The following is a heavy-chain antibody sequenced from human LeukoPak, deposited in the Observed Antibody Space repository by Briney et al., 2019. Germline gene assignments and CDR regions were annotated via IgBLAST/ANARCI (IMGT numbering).Heavy chain of an antibody. J-gene: IGHJ4*02. CDR3: ARHGIVDSSRKYHFDY. D-gene: IGHD6-13*01. Sequence: SETLSLTCSVSGGSISTYYWSWIRQPPGRGLEWIGYIYYSGSTNYNPSLKSRVTISLDTSKSQFSLELSSVTAADTAVYYCARHGIVDSSRKYHFDYWGQGTLGTVSS. CDR2: IYYSGST. CDR1: GGSISTYY. V-gene: IGHV4-59*08.